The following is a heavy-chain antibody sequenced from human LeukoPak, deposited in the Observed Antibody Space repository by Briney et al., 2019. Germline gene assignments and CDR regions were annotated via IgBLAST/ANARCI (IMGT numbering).Heavy chain of an antibody. D-gene: IGHD2-2*01. CDR1: GYSFTSYW. CDR3: ARGRCSSTSCRHFDY. Sequence: GESLKISCKGSGYSFTSYWIGWVRPMPGKGLEWMGIIYPGDSDTRYSPSFQGQVTISADKSVSTAYLQWSSLKASDTAMYYCARGRCSSTSCRHFDYWGQGTLVTVSS. CDR2: IYPGDSDT. V-gene: IGHV5-51*01. J-gene: IGHJ4*02.